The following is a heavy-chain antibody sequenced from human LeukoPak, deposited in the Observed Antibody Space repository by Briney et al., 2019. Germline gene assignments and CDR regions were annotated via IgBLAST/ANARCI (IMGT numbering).Heavy chain of an antibody. Sequence: GGSLRLSCAASGFTFSSYSMNWVRQAPGKGLEWVSSISSSSSYIYYADSVKGRFTISRDNAKNTLYLQMNSLRAEDTAVYYCARDPPYGGNSEEADYWGQGTLVTVSS. CDR2: ISSSSSYI. V-gene: IGHV3-21*01. J-gene: IGHJ4*02. D-gene: IGHD4-23*01. CDR1: GFTFSSYS. CDR3: ARDPPYGGNSEEADY.